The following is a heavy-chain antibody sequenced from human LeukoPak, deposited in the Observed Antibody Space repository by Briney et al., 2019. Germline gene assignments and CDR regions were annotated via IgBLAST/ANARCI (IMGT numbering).Heavy chain of an antibody. CDR2: ISGSGGST. J-gene: IGHJ4*02. Sequence: GGSLRLSCAASGSTFSSYAMSWVRQAPGKGLEWVSAISGSGGSTYYADSVKGRFTISRDNSKNTLYLQMNSLRAEDTAVYYCAKDRLGYCSGGSCYYFDYWGQGTLVTVPS. CDR3: AKDRLGYCSGGSCYYFDY. CDR1: GSTFSSYA. V-gene: IGHV3-23*01. D-gene: IGHD2-15*01.